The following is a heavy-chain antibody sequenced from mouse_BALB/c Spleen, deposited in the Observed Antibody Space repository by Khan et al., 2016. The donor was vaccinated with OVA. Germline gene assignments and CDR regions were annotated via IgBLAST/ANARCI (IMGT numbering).Heavy chain of an antibody. D-gene: IGHD4-1*02. Sequence: QIQLVQSGPELKKPGETVKISCKASGYTFTNYGMNWVKQAPGKGLKWMGWINTYTGEPTYADDFKGRSAFSLETSASTAYLQIKNLKNEDTATYFCARSNSYWYLAVWGEGTTVTVSS. CDR3: ARSNSYWYLAV. CDR2: INTYTGEP. J-gene: IGHJ1*01. V-gene: IGHV9-3-1*01. CDR1: GYTFTNYG.